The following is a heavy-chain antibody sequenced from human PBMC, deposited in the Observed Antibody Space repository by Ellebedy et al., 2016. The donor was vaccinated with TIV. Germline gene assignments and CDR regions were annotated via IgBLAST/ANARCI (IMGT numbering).Heavy chain of an antibody. CDR2: IKEDGSER. Sequence: GESLKISCAASGYTFSRYWMSLVRQAPGKGLEWVANIKEDGSERYYVASVKGRFTISRDNAKNSLYLQMNSLRDEDTAVYYCARDRLTSGHWGQGTLVTVSS. CDR3: ARDRLTSGH. J-gene: IGHJ4*02. V-gene: IGHV3-7*04. CDR1: GYTFSRYW. D-gene: IGHD3-3*01.